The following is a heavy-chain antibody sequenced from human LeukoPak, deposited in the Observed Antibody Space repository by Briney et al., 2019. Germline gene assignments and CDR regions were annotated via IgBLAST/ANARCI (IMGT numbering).Heavy chain of an antibody. Sequence: SETLSLTCIVSGGSISGYYWSWIRQPPGKGLEWIGQIDHSGSTNFNPSLKSRVTMSVDTTKKRVSLNLNSVTAADTAVYYCARVLLVTPVAAFDVWGQGTMVAVSS. V-gene: IGHV4-34*01. D-gene: IGHD4-23*01. CDR2: IDHSGST. J-gene: IGHJ3*01. CDR3: ARVLLVTPVAAFDV. CDR1: GGSISGYY.